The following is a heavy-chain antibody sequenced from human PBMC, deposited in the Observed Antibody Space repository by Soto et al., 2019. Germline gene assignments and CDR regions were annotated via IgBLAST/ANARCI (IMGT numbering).Heavy chain of an antibody. CDR1: GFTFSSYS. V-gene: IGHV3-21*01. CDR2: ISSSSSYI. J-gene: IGHJ3*02. D-gene: IGHD3-10*01. Sequence: GGSLRLSCAASGFTFSSYSMNWVRQAPGKGLEWVSSISSSSSYIYYADSVKGRFTISRDNAKNSLYLQMNSLRAEDTAVYYRARDKRITMVRGVMEDAFDIWGQGTVVTVSS. CDR3: ARDKRITMVRGVMEDAFDI.